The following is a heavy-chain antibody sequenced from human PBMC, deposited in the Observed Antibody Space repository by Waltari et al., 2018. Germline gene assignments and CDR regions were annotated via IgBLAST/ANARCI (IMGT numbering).Heavy chain of an antibody. Sequence: QVQLVQSGAEVKKPGSSVKVSCKASGGTFSSYAISWVRQAPGQGLEWMGGIIPSLGTANYAQKCQGRGTITTDEATSTAYMELGSLSSEDTAVYYCARASTSWSGYLYGMDVWGQWTTVTVSS. CDR3: ARASTSWSGYLYGMDV. D-gene: IGHD3-3*01. J-gene: IGHJ6*02. V-gene: IGHV1-69*05. CDR2: IIPSLGTA. CDR1: GGTFSSYA.